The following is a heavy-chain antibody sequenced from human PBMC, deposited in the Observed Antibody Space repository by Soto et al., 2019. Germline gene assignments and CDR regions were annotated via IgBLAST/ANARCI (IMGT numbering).Heavy chain of an antibody. CDR2: ISYDGSNK. CDR3: ARDRYQQRIPGDYYNGMDV. Sequence: QVQLVESGGGVVQPGRSLRLSCAASGFTFSSYAMHWVRQAPGKGLEWVAVISYDGSNKYYADSVKGRFTISRDNSKNPLYLQMNSLRAEDTAVYYCARDRYQQRIPGDYYNGMDVWGQGTTVTVSS. D-gene: IGHD6-25*01. CDR1: GFTFSSYA. V-gene: IGHV3-30-3*01. J-gene: IGHJ6*02.